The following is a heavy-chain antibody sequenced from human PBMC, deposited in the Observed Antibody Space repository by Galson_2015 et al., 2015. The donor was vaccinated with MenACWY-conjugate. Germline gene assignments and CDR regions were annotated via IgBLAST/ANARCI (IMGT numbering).Heavy chain of an antibody. J-gene: IGHJ4*02. CDR3: ARYYYEDSGYEETYYFDY. CDR2: IRPATGDT. V-gene: IGHV1-8*01. CDR1: GYTFTSYD. Sequence: SVKVSCKASGYTFTSYDINWVRQAPGQGLEWMGRIRPATGDTHYAQKFQGRVTMTIDTSTSTVSMELSSLRSEDTAVYYCARYYYEDSGYEETYYFDYWGQGTLVTVSS. D-gene: IGHD3-22*01.